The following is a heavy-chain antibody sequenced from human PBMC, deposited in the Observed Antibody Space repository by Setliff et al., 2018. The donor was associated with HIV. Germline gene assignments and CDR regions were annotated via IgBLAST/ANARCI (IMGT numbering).Heavy chain of an antibody. J-gene: IGHJ3*02. CDR1: GASVSTTGYY. Sequence: SETLSLTCTVSGASVSTTGYYWGGLRQSPGKGLQWIGTTFSSGSTYYNPSLKGRVTISLDTSNDDFSLTLTSVTAADTALYFCATYLSDNYLDGAFDIWGRGTMVTVSS. V-gene: IGHV4-39*02. CDR2: TFSSGST. D-gene: IGHD3-3*01. CDR3: ATYLSDNYLDGAFDI.